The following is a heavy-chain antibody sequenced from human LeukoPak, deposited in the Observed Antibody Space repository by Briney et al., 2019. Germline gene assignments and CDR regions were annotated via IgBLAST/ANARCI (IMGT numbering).Heavy chain of an antibody. CDR2: IKQDGSEK. V-gene: IGHV3-7*01. Sequence: GESLRLSCAASGFTFSSYWMGWVRQAPGKGLEWVANIKQDGSEKYYVDSVKGRFAISRDNAKDSLYLQMNSLRAEDTAVYYCAKWQFGGSYARGRFDYWGQGTLVTVSS. CDR1: GFTFSSYW. J-gene: IGHJ4*02. CDR3: AKWQFGGSYARGRFDY. D-gene: IGHD1-26*01.